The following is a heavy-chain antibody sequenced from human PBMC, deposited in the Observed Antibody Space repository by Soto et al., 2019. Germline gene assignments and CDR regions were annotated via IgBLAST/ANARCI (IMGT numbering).Heavy chain of an antibody. V-gene: IGHV4-59*01. CDR3: ARNACTTNSCHPYFDH. CDR2: MYNSGST. J-gene: IGHJ4*02. CDR1: VASISPYY. D-gene: IGHD2-2*01. Sequence: SEPLSLPCTVSVASISPYYWGWIRQPPVKGLEWIGYMYNSGSTYYNPSLKSRVTISVDTSNNQFSLNLRSVTAADTAVYHCARNACTTNSCHPYFDHWGQGMLVTVSS.